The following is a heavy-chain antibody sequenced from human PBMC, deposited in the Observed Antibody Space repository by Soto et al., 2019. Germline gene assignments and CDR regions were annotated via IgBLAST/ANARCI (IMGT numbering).Heavy chain of an antibody. CDR1: GFTISSYG. V-gene: IGHV3-30*18. Sequence: GSPSLCFAASGFTISSYGLPWVRQAPGKGLEWVAVISYDGSSKYYADTVKGRFTISRDNSKNTLYLQMNSLRAEDTAVYYCAKAPPDYYDSSGYYHPTYYFDYWGQGTLVTVSS. D-gene: IGHD3-22*01. J-gene: IGHJ4*02. CDR2: ISYDGSSK. CDR3: AKAPPDYYDSSGYYHPTYYFDY.